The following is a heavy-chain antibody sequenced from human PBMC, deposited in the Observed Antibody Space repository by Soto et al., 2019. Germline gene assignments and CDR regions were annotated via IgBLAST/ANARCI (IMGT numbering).Heavy chain of an antibody. CDR2: VSWNSGSI. D-gene: IGHD1-26*01. CDR3: SIDKAGRRGRYYSYVGA. CDR1: GFSFDDYA. Sequence: GGSLRLSCAACGFSFDDYAMHWVRQAPGKGLEWVSGVSWNSGSIGYADSVKGRFTISRDNAKNSLYLQMNSLRAEDTALYYCSIDKAGRRGRYYSYVGAWGNGTTVTV. V-gene: IGHV3-9*01. J-gene: IGHJ6*03.